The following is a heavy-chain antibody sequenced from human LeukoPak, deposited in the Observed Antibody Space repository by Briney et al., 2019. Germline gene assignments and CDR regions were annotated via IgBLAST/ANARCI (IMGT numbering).Heavy chain of an antibody. J-gene: IGHJ4*02. D-gene: IGHD2-8*01. V-gene: IGHV1-2*02. Sequence: ASVKVSCKASGYTFTGYSMHWVRQAPGQGLEWMGWINPNSGGTNYAQKFQGRVTMTRDTSISTAYMELSRLRSDDTAVYYCARDRVGVCGGRFDYWGQGTLVTVSS. CDR2: INPNSGGT. CDR1: GYTFTGYS. CDR3: ARDRVGVCGGRFDY.